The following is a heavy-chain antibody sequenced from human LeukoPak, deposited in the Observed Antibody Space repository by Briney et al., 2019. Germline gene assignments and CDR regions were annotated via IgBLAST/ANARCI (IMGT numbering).Heavy chain of an antibody. CDR1: GYSFSSYW. Sequence: GESLKISCKGSGYSFSSYWIGWVRQMPGKGLEWMGLIHPGDSITRYSPSFQGQVTISADKSISTAYVQWSSLGASDTAMYYCARHRRGGNLLDSWGQGTLVTVSS. CDR2: IHPGDSIT. J-gene: IGHJ4*02. CDR3: ARHRRGGNLLDS. V-gene: IGHV5-51*01. D-gene: IGHD4-23*01.